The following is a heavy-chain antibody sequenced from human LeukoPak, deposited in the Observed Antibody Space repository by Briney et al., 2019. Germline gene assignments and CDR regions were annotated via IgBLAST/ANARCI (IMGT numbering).Heavy chain of an antibody. V-gene: IGHV3-23*01. D-gene: IGHD3-10*01. CDR1: GFTFGSYA. CDR3: AKRGVVIRVILVGFHKEAYYFDS. CDR2: ISDTGGRT. Sequence: GGSLRLSCAASGFTFGSYAMSWVRQAPGRGLEWVAGISDTGGRTNYADSVKGRFTISRDNPKNILYLQMNSLRAEDTAVYFCAKRGVVIRVILVGFHKEAYYFDSWGQGALVTVSS. J-gene: IGHJ4*02.